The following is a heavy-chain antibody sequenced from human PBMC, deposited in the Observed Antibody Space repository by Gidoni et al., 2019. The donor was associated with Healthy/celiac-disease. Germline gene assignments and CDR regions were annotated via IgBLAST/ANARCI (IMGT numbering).Heavy chain of an antibody. D-gene: IGHD3-10*01. CDR1: GGSISSGGYY. J-gene: IGHJ3*02. Sequence: QVQLQESGPGLVKPSQTLSLTCTVSGGSISSGGYYWSWLRQHPGKGLEWIGYIYYSGSTYYNPSLKSRVTISVDTSKNQFSLKLSSVTAADTAVYYCARETEAPGAFDIWGQGTMVTVSS. CDR3: ARETEAPGAFDI. CDR2: IYYSGST. V-gene: IGHV4-31*03.